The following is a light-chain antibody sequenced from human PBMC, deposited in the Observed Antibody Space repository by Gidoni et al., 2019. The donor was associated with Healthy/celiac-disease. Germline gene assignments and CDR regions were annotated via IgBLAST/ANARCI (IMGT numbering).Light chain of an antibody. V-gene: IGKV1-5*01. CDR3: QQYNSYLRT. Sequence: DIQMTQSPSTLSASVEDRVTITCRASQSISSWLAWYQQKPGKAPKLLIYDASSLESGVPSRFSGSGSGTEFTLTISSLQPDDFATYYCQQYNSYLRTFGQGTKVEIK. CDR2: DAS. CDR1: QSISSW. J-gene: IGKJ1*01.